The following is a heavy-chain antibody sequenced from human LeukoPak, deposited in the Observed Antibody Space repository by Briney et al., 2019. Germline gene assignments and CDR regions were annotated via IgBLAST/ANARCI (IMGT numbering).Heavy chain of an antibody. J-gene: IGHJ6*02. V-gene: IGHV1-24*01. D-gene: IGHD3-3*02. CDR3: ARVSPEYYYYYGMDV. CDR1: GYTLTELS. CDR2: FDPEDGET. Sequence: ASVKVSCKVSGYTLTELSMHWVRQAPGKGLEWMGGFDPEDGETIYAQKFQGRVTMTTDTSTSTAYMELRSLRSDDTAVYYCARVSPEYYYYYGMDVWGQGTTVTVSS.